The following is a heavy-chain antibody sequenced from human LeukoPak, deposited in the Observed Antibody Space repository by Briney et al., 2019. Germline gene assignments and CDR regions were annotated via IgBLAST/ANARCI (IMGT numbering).Heavy chain of an antibody. CDR3: ARGRKAGVDYYYYMDV. CDR1: GFTFSSYR. D-gene: IGHD3-10*01. Sequence: GGSLRLSCAASGFTFSSYRIHWVRQVPGKGLVWVSRIYGDGSYTTYADSVKGRFTISSDSAKNTLYLQMNSLRAEDTGVYYCARGRKAGVDYYYYMDVWGKGTTVTVSS. V-gene: IGHV3-74*01. CDR2: IYGDGSYT. J-gene: IGHJ6*03.